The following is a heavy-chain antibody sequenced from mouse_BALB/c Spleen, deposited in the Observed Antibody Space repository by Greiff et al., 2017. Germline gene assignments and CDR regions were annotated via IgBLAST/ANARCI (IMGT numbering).Heavy chain of an antibody. V-gene: IGHV14-3*02. CDR3: AYSMITTSRYGVDY. CDR2: IDPANGNT. CDR1: GFNIKDTY. D-gene: IGHD2-4*01. J-gene: IGHJ4*01. Sequence: VHVKQSGAELVKPGASVKLSCTASGFNIKDTYMHWVKQRPEQGLEWIGRIDPANGNTKYDPKFQGKATITADTSSNTAYLQLSSLTSEDTAVYYCAYSMITTSRYGVDYWGQGTSVTVSS.